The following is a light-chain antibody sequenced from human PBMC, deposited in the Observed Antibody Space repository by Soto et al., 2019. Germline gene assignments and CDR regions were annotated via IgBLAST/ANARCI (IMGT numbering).Light chain of an antibody. J-gene: IGLJ1*01. CDR2: DVS. CDR1: SSDVGGYNY. V-gene: IGLV2-8*01. Sequence: QSALTQPPSASGSPGQSVAISCTGTSSDVGGYNYVSWYQQHPGNAPKLMIYDVSKRPSGVPDRFSGSKSGNTASLTVTGLQAEDEADYYCSSYAGTHIVFGTGTKVTVL. CDR3: SSYAGTHIV.